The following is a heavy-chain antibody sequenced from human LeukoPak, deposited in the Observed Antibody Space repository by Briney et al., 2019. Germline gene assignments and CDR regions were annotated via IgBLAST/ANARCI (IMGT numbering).Heavy chain of an antibody. D-gene: IGHD2-2*02. CDR3: ARGPMHCSSTSCYTGFGY. J-gene: IGHJ4*02. Sequence: SETLSLTCAVYGGSFSGYYWSWIRQPPGKGLEWIGEINHSGSTNYNPSLKSRVTISVDTSKNQFSLKLSSVTAADTAVYYCARGPMHCSSTSCYTGFGYWGQGTLVTVSS. V-gene: IGHV4-34*01. CDR1: GGSFSGYY. CDR2: INHSGST.